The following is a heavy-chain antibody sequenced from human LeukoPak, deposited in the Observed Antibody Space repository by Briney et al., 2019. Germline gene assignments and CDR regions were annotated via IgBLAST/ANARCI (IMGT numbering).Heavy chain of an antibody. CDR1: GGSISSYY. Sequence: SETLSLTCTVSGGSISSYYWSWTRQPPGKGLEWIGYIYYSGSTNYNPSLKSRVTISVDTSKNQFSLKLSSVTAADTAVYYCARVGGTNYYYYGMDVWGQGTTVTVSS. CDR2: IYYSGST. J-gene: IGHJ6*02. CDR3: ARVGGTNYYYYGMDV. V-gene: IGHV4-59*01. D-gene: IGHD1-1*01.